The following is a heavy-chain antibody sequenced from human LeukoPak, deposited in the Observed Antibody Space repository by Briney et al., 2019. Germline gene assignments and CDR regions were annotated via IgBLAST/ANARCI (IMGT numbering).Heavy chain of an antibody. CDR2: IYTSGTT. J-gene: IGHJ3*02. V-gene: IGHV4-4*07. D-gene: IGHD3-22*01. CDR3: ATNYDSSGDAFDI. CDR1: GGSISSYY. Sequence: PSETLSLTCTVSGGSISSYYWSWIRQPAGKGLEWIGRIYTSGTTNYNPSLKSRVTMSVDTSKNQFSLNLSSVTAADTAVYYCATNYDSSGDAFDIWGQGTMVTVSS.